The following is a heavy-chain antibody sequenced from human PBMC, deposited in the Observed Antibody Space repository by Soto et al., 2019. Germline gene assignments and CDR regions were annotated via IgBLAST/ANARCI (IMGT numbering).Heavy chain of an antibody. CDR1: GYTFSSYG. V-gene: IGHV1-18*01. CDR2: ISGYNCNT. J-gene: IGHJ4*02. D-gene: IGHD6-19*01. Sequence: ASVKVSCKASGYTFSSYGISWVRQAPGQGLEWMGWISGYNCNTHYAQKLQGRVIMTTDTSTSTAYMELRSLRSDDTAVYYCARDMRDSSGWKNFYRGQGTLVTAPQ. CDR3: ARDMRDSSGWKNFY.